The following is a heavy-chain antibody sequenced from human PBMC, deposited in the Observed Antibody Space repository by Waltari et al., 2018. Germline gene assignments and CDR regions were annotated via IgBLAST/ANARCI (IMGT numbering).Heavy chain of an antibody. CDR3: AWRGVLLWFGDLYNLFDP. CDR2: VTHSGST. J-gene: IGHJ5*02. Sequence: QVQLQQWGAGLLKPSETLSLTCAVYGGSFSGYYWSWIRQPPGKGLEWIGEVTHSGSTNDNPSLKSRVTISVDTSKNQFSLKLSSVTAADTAVYYCAWRGVLLWFGDLYNLFDPWGQGTLVTVSS. CDR1: GGSFSGYY. V-gene: IGHV4-34*01. D-gene: IGHD3-10*01.